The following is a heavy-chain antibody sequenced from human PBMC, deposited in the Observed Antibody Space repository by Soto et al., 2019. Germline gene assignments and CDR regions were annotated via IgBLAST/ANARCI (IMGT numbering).Heavy chain of an antibody. Sequence: QVQLVQSGAEVKKPGSSVKVSCKASGGTFSSYAISWVRQAPGQGLEWMGGIIPIFGTANYEQKIQGRVTITAYESTSTAYMELSSLRSEDTAVYYCARVGAAGRGYYYYYGMDVWGQGTTVTVSS. D-gene: IGHD6-13*01. J-gene: IGHJ6*02. CDR3: ARVGAAGRGYYYYYGMDV. V-gene: IGHV1-69*12. CDR2: IIPIFGTA. CDR1: GGTFSSYA.